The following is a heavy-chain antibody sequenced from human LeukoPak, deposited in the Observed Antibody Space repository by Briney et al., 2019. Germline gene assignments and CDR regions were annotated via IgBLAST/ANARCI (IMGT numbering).Heavy chain of an antibody. CDR2: IGAST. V-gene: IGHV3-23*01. CDR1: GFTFSIYP. Sequence: GGSLRLSCAASGFTFSIYPMNWVRQAPGKGLEWVSAIGASTYYVDSVKGRFTISRGNSKNTLYLQMNSLRAEDTAVYYCAWMSWFDPWGQGTLVTVSS. CDR3: AWMSWFDP. D-gene: IGHD2-2*03. J-gene: IGHJ5*02.